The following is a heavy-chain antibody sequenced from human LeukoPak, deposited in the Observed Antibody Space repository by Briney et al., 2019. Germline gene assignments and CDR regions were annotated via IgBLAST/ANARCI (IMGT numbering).Heavy chain of an antibody. CDR3: ARVYYDSSGYRFDY. Sequence: GGSLRLSCAASGCTFSSYEMNWVRQAPGKGREWVSYISSSGSTIYYADSVKGRFTISRDNAKNSLYLQMNSLRAEDTAVYYCARVYYDSSGYRFDYWGQGTLVTVSS. V-gene: IGHV3-48*03. CDR2: ISSSGSTI. CDR1: GCTFSSYE. J-gene: IGHJ4*02. D-gene: IGHD3-22*01.